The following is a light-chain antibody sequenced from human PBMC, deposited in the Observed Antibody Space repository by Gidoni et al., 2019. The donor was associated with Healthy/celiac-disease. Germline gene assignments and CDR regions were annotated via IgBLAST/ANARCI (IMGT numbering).Light chain of an antibody. CDR2: GAS. J-gene: IGKJ3*01. V-gene: IGKV3-15*01. CDR3: QQYNNWPPGIT. CDR1: QIVSSN. Sequence: EIVMTQSPATLSVSPGERATLSCRASQIVSSNLAWYQQKPGQAPRLLIDGASTRATGIPARFSGSGSGTEFTLTISSLQSEDCAVYYCQQYNNWPPGITFXPXTKVDIK.